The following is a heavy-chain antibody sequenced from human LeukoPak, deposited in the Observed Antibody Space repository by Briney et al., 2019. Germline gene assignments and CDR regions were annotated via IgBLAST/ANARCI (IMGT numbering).Heavy chain of an antibody. D-gene: IGHD2-21*02. V-gene: IGHV4-59*01. J-gene: IGHJ3*02. CDR2: IYSSGDT. CDR3: ARAPAVVPAIAIDGFDI. Sequence: PSETLSLTCTVFGVSFSAYYWGWIRQSPGKGLEWIAYIYSSGDTNYNPSLKSRVAISMDTSKNQFFLNLTFVTAADSAVYYCARAPAVVPAIAIDGFDIWGHGTLVTVSS. CDR1: GVSFSAYY.